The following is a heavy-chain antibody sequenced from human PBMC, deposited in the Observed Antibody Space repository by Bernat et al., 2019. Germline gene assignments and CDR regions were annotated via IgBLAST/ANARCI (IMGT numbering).Heavy chain of an antibody. J-gene: IGHJ4*02. D-gene: IGHD6-13*01. CDR2: IWYDGSNK. V-gene: IGHV3-33*01. CDR1: GFTFSSYG. CDR3: AREGSGSAGWGYSSSWRNFDY. Sequence: QVQLVESGGGVVQPGRSLRLSCAASGFTFSSYGMHWVRQAPGKGLEWVAVIWYDGSNKYYADSVKGGFTISRDNSRNTLYLQMNSLRAEDTAVYYCAREGSGSAGWGYSSSWRNFDYWGQGTLVTVSS.